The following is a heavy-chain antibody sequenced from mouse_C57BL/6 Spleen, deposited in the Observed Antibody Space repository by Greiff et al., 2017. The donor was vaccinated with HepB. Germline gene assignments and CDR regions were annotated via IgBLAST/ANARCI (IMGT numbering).Heavy chain of an antibody. J-gene: IGHJ1*03. CDR1: GFTFSSYA. V-gene: IGHV5-4*01. CDR3: ARDWITTVVAHWYFDV. CDR2: ISDGGSYT. Sequence: EVKVVESGGGLVKPGGSLKLSCAASGFTFSSYAMSWVRQTPEKRLEWVATISDGGSYTYYPDNVKGRFTISRDNAKNNLYLQMSHLKSEDTAMYYCARDWITTVVAHWYFDVWGTGTTVTVSS. D-gene: IGHD1-1*01.